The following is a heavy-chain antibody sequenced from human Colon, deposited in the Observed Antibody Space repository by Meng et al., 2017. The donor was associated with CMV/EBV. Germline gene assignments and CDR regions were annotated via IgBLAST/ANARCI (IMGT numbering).Heavy chain of an antibody. CDR2: IHPTTGAA. D-gene: IGHD2-2*03. V-gene: IGHV1-2*02. CDR3: VRDMDASQGSAFDI. J-gene: IGHJ3*02. Sequence: SVKVSCKPSGYSFAAHYIHWVRKAPGQGLEWMGLIHPTTGAADYAQKFSDRVTMTRDMSITTFYMELRRLTSDDTAVYYCVRDMDASQGSAFDIWGQGTMVTVSS. CDR1: GYSFAAHY.